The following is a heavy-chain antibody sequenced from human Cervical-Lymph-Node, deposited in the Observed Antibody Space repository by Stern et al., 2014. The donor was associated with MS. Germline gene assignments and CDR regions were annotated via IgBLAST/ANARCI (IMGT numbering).Heavy chain of an antibody. D-gene: IGHD3-3*01. CDR1: GFSLTTSGVG. V-gene: IGHV2-5*02. Sequence: QVTLRESGPTLVKPTQTLTLTCTFSGFSLTTSGVGVGWIRQPPGKALEWLAVIYWGDDKRYSPSLKSRLTITKDISKNQVVLTMTNMDPVDTATYYCARITIFGVITAAFDPWGQGTLVTVSS. CDR3: ARITIFGVITAAFDP. CDR2: IYWGDDK. J-gene: IGHJ5*02.